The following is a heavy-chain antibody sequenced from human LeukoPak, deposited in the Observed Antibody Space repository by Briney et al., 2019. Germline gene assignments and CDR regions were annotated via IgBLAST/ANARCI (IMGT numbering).Heavy chain of an antibody. CDR3: AREPYQGRGHFGY. CDR1: GITFSSYW. Sequence: GGSLRLSCAASGITFSSYWMHWVRQAPGKGPMYVSRINSDGTSAAYADSVKGRFIISRDNAKNTLYLQMNSLRAEDTAVYYCAREPYQGRGHFGYWGQGTLVTVSS. D-gene: IGHD1-26*01. V-gene: IGHV3-74*03. CDR2: INSDGTSA. J-gene: IGHJ4*02.